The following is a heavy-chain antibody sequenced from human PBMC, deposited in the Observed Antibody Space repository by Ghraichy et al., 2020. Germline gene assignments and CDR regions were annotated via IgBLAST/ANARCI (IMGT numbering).Heavy chain of an antibody. CDR3: AKTLLEWLLLSPPDY. V-gene: IGHV3-23*01. CDR1: GFTFSSYA. Sequence: LSLTCAASGFTFSSYAMSWVRQAPGKGLEWVSAISGSGGSTYYADSVKGRFTISRDNSKNTLYLQMNSLRAEDMAVYYCAKTLLEWLLLSPPDYWGQGTLVTVSS. D-gene: IGHD3-3*01. J-gene: IGHJ4*02. CDR2: ISGSGGST.